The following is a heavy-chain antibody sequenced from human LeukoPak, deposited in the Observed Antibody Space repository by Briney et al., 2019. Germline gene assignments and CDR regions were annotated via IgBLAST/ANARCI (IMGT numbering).Heavy chain of an antibody. V-gene: IGHV4-61*02. CDR2: LYTSGST. D-gene: IGHD3-10*01. CDR3: ARGLLWFGELFPNWFDP. J-gene: IGHJ5*02. CDR1: GGSISSGSYY. Sequence: SETLSLTCTVSGGSISSGSYYWSWIRQPAGKGLELIGRLYTSGSTNYTPSLKRRVTISVDTSKNHFSLKLSSVTAADTAVYYCARGLLWFGELFPNWFDPWGQGTLVTVSS.